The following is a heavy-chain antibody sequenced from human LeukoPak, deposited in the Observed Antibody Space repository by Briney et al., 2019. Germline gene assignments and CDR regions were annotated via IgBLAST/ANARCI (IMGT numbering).Heavy chain of an antibody. D-gene: IGHD3-10*01. J-gene: IGHJ4*02. CDR2: IYSGGST. V-gene: IGHV3-53*01. CDR3: ARDPTYYYGSGSYYI. Sequence: GGSLRLSCAASGFTVSSNYMSWVRQAPGKGLEWVSVIYSGGSTYYADSVKGRFTISRDNSKNTLYLQMNSLRAEDTAVYYCARDPTYYYGSGSYYIWGQGTLVTVSS. CDR1: GFTVSSNY.